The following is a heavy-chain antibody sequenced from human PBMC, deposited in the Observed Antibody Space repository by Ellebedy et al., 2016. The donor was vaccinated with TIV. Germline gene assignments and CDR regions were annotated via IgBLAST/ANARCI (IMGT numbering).Heavy chain of an antibody. J-gene: IGHJ4*02. V-gene: IGHV4-34*01. CDR1: GGSFSGYY. CDR3: ARSSYYYGSDY. Sequence: SETLSLXXAVYGGSFSGYYWSWIRQPPGKGLEWIGEINHSGSTNYNPSLKSRVTISVDTSKNQFSLKLSSVTAADTAVYYCARSSYYYGSDYWGQGTLVTVSS. CDR2: INHSGST. D-gene: IGHD3-10*01.